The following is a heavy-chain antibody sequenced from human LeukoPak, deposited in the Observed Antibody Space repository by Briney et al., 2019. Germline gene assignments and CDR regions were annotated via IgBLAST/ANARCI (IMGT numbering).Heavy chain of an antibody. D-gene: IGHD2-15*01. CDR1: AFIFSGHW. CDR3: ARVDTPEFDY. V-gene: IGHV3-7*03. CDR2: IKEDGSER. J-gene: IGHJ4*02. Sequence: GGSLRLSCEGSAFIFSGHWMNWVRQTPGKGLEWVASIKEDGSERQYVDSVKGRFSISRDNTKGSLFLQLNSLRAEDTAVYYCARVDTPEFDYWGQGTLVTVSS.